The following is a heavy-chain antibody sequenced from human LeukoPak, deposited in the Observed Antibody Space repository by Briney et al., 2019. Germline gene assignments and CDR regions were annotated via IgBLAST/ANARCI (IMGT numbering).Heavy chain of an antibody. CDR3: ARDAGNSGYGCDL. Sequence: AGGSLRLSCAASGFTFSSYAMSWVRQAPGKGLEWVSAIRDSGSSTHYADSVKGRFTTSRDNSKNTLFLQMNSLRAEDTAIYYCARDAGNSGYGCDLWGQGTLVTVSS. CDR1: GFTFSSYA. D-gene: IGHD5-12*01. J-gene: IGHJ5*02. CDR2: IRDSGSST. V-gene: IGHV3-23*01.